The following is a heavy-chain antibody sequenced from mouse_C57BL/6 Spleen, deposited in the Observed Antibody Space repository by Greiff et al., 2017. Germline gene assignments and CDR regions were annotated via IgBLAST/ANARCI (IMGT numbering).Heavy chain of an antibody. CDR2: ISSGGSYT. J-gene: IGHJ3*01. CDR3: ARHGNYAY. V-gene: IGHV5-6*02. D-gene: IGHD2-1*01. Sequence: DVMLVESGGDLVKPGGSLKLSCAASGFTFSSYGMSWVRPTPDKRLEWVATISSGGSYTYYPDSVKGRFTISRDNAKNTLYLQMSSLKSEDTAMYYCARHGNYAYWGQGTLVTVSA. CDR1: GFTFSSYG.